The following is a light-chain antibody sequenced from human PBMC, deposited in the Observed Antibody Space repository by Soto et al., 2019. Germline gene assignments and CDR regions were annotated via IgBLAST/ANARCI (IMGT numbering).Light chain of an antibody. CDR3: HHYGDSPIYT. V-gene: IGKV3-20*01. J-gene: IGKJ3*01. CDR1: QSVSRNY. CDR2: GAS. Sequence: ENVLTQSPGTLSLSPGEGASLSCRASQSVSRNYLAWFQQKPGQAPRLLIHGASSRAAGTPDRFSGSGSGTDFTLTISRLEPEDFAVYYCHHYGDSPIYTFGPGTKVDFK.